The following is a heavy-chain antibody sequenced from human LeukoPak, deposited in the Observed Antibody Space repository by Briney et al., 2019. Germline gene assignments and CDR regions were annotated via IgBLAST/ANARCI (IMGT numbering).Heavy chain of an antibody. Sequence: GSLRLSCAASGFTFSSYWMTWVRQAPGKGLEWVANINQDGSEKYYVDSVKGRFTISRDNAKNSLYLQMNSLRAEDTAVYYCARDEGGSYYRYFDYWGQGTLVTVSS. CDR2: INQDGSEK. CDR1: GFTFSSYW. CDR3: ARDEGGSYYRYFDY. V-gene: IGHV3-7*01. D-gene: IGHD1-26*01. J-gene: IGHJ4*02.